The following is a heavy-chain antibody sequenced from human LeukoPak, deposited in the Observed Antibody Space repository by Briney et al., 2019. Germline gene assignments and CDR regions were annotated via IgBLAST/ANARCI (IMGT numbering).Heavy chain of an antibody. CDR1: GYTFTSYD. J-gene: IGHJ5*02. CDR3: ARSDSYTWFDP. Sequence: ASVKVSCKASGYTFTSYDINWVRQATGQGLEWMGWMNPNSGNTGYAQKFQGRVTMTRNTSISTAYMGLSRLRSDDTAVYYCARSDSYTWFDPWGQGTLVTVSS. CDR2: MNPNSGNT. V-gene: IGHV1-8*01. D-gene: IGHD2-21*01.